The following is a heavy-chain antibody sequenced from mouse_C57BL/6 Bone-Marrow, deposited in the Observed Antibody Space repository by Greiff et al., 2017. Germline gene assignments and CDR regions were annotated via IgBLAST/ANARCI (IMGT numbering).Heavy chain of an antibody. CDR3: ARHKNYYGQLGQGWYFDV. CDR1: EYEFPSHD. V-gene: IGHV5-2*01. CDR2: INSDGGST. D-gene: IGHD1-2*01. Sequence: DVKLLESGAGLVQPGESLKLSCESNEYEFPSHDMSWVRKTPEKRLELVAAINSDGGSTYYPDTMERRFIISRDNTKKTLYLQKSSLSSEDTALYYCARHKNYYGQLGQGWYFDVWGTGTTVTVSS. J-gene: IGHJ1*03.